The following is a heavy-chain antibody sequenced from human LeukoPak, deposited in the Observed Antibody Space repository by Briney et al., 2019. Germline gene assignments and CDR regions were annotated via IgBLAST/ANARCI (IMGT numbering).Heavy chain of an antibody. CDR1: GGSISSYY. Sequence: SETLSLTCTVSGGSISSYYWSWIRQPPGKGLEWIGYIYYSGSTNYNPSLKSRVTISVDTSKNQFSLKLSSVAAADTAVCYCARGSGSSLYYFDYWGQGTQVTVSS. J-gene: IGHJ4*02. CDR2: IYYSGST. V-gene: IGHV4-59*01. CDR3: ARGSGSSLYYFDY. D-gene: IGHD1-26*01.